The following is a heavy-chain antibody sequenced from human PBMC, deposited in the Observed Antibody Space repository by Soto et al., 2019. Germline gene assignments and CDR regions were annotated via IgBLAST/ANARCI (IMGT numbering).Heavy chain of an antibody. CDR3: ASSPSLRTAFDI. CDR1: GFTFSSYS. V-gene: IGHV3-21*01. CDR2: ISSSSSYI. Sequence: EVQLVESGGGLVKPGGSLRLSCAASGFTFSSYSMNWVRQAPGKGLEWVSSISSSSSYIYYAYSVKGRVTISRDNAKNSLYLQMNGLRAEDTAVYDCASSPSLRTAFDIWGQGTMVTVSS. J-gene: IGHJ3*02.